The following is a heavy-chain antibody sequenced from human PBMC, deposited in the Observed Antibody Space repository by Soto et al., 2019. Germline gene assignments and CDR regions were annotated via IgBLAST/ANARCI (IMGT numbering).Heavy chain of an antibody. CDR3: VRRVITATTNWGAFDV. V-gene: IGHV3-23*01. CDR1: GFTVSSFV. D-gene: IGHD1-20*01. CDR2: VSPGGDVS. J-gene: IGHJ3*01. Sequence: TVGSQRLSSAPSGFTVSSFVMNCVRHAPGKGLEWVSTVSPGGDVSHYTDSVKGRFTISRDNSRRTLHLQMDSLRAEDAAVYFCVRRVITATTNWGAFDVWGQGTVVTVSS.